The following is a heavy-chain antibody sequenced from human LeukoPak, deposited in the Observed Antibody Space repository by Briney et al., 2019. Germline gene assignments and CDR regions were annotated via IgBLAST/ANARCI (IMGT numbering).Heavy chain of an antibody. V-gene: IGHV3-74*01. CDR1: GFTFSNYW. Sequence: GGSLRLSCAAPGFTFSNYWMHWVRQAPGKGLVWVSRIKSDGSRTDYADSVKGRFTISRDNAKNTLYLQMDSLRAEDTAVYYCARELPFDYWGQGTLVTVSS. CDR3: ARELPFDY. J-gene: IGHJ4*02. CDR2: IKSDGSRT.